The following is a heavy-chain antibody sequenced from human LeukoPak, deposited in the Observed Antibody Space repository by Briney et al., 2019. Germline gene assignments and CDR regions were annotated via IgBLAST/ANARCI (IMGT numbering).Heavy chain of an antibody. V-gene: IGHV3-30*18. CDR2: ISYDGSNK. CDR1: GGSISSSN. CDR3: AKFGGYYDRSARGAPEFDY. Sequence: LSLTCAVSGGSISSSNWWSWVRQAPGKGLEWVAVISYDGSNKYYADSVKGRFTISRDNSKNTLYLQMNTLRAEDTAVYYCAKFGGYYDRSARGAPEFDYWGQGTLVTVSS. D-gene: IGHD3-22*01. J-gene: IGHJ4*02.